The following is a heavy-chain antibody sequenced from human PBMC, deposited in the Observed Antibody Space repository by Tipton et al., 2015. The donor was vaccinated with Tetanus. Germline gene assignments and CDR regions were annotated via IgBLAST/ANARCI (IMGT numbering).Heavy chain of an antibody. CDR1: VGSISSGDYY. CDR2: IYKSGNT. CDR3: ARVSHYSYDMDV. Sequence: TLSLTCTVSVGSISSGDYYWSWVRQSPGEGLEWIGHIYKSGNTYYKPSLKSRVVISIDASKNQFSLKLNSMTAADTAVYYCARVSHYSYDMDVRGKGTSVTVSS. V-gene: IGHV4-30-4*01. J-gene: IGHJ6*03.